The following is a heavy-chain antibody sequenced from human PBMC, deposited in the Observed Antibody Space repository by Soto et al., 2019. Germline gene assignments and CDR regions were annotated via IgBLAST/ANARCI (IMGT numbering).Heavy chain of an antibody. V-gene: IGHV4-39*01. J-gene: IGHJ4*01. Sequence: SETLSLTGTVSGVSITTTSYYWGWIRQPPGKGLEWIGSVYFIGNTYYNPSLKSRVTISVDTSKNHFSLTLSSVTAADTARYYCARHGSYWGHGTLVTVSS. CDR2: VYFIGNT. CDR3: ARHGSY. CDR1: GVSITTTSYY.